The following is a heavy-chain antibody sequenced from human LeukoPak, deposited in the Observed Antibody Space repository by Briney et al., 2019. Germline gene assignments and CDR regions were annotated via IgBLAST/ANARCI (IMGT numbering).Heavy chain of an antibody. D-gene: IGHD2-2*01. J-gene: IGHJ6*03. CDR1: GDSISTYY. CDR3: ARHPRSSTFYYYMDV. CDR2: IYYSVTS. Sequence: PSETLSLTCTVSGDSISTYYWSWIRQPPGKGLEWIGYIYYSVTSDYNPSLKSRVTMSVDMSTNQISLKLSSVTAADTAVYYCARHPRSSTFYYYMDVWGKGTTVTISS. V-gene: IGHV4-59*01.